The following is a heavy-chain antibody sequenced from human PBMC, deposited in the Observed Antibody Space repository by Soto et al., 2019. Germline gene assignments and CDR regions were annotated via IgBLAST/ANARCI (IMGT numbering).Heavy chain of an antibody. CDR1: GFTFTSYD. J-gene: IGHJ6*03. V-gene: IGHV1-8*01. D-gene: IGHD6-6*01. CDR3: ARGPPTSSDYYYYMDV. Sequence: QVQLVQSGAEVKKPGASVKVSCKASGFTFTSYDISWVRQATGQGLEWMGWMIPNSGDTGYAQRFQGRVTMTRNTYISTAYMELNSLKSEDTAVYYCARGPPTSSDYYYYMDVCGKVTTVTVSS. CDR2: MIPNSGDT.